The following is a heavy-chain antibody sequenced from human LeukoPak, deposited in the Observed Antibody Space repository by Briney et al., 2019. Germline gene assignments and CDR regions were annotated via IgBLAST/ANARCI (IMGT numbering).Heavy chain of an antibody. J-gene: IGHJ4*02. D-gene: IGHD2-21*02. Sequence: GASVKVSCKASGGTFSSYAISWVRQAPGQGLEWMGGIIPIFGTANYAQKFQGRVTITADESTSTAYIELSSLRSEDTAVYYCATPPQDCGGDCYLYYFDYWGQGTLVTVSS. CDR2: IIPIFGTA. CDR1: GGTFSSYA. CDR3: ATPPQDCGGDCYLYYFDY. V-gene: IGHV1-69*13.